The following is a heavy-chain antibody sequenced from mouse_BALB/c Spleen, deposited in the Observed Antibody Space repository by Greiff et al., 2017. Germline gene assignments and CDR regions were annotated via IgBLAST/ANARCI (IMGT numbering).Heavy chain of an antibody. CDR3: TRGYDGYYYVMDY. J-gene: IGHJ4*01. Sequence: VQLQQSGAELVRPGASVTLSCKASGYTFTDYEMHWVKQTPVHGLEWIGAIDPETGGTAYNQKFKGKATLTADKSSSTAYMELRSLTSEDSAVYYCTRGYDGYYYVMDYWGQGTAVTVSS. CDR1: GYTFTDYE. CDR2: IDPETGGT. D-gene: IGHD2-3*01. V-gene: IGHV1-15*01.